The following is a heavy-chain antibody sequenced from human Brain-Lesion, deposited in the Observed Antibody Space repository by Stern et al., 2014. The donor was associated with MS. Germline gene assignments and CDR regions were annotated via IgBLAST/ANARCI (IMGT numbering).Heavy chain of an antibody. CDR1: GGAVSSGDRY. Sequence: QLQLQESGPGLVKPSQTLSLTCTVSGGAVSSGDRYWSWIRQHPEKGLEWIGYISYSGKTYYNPSLESRVTISMDRSKNQFSLKLRSVTAADTAVYYCARVTEFLRFFYPDYWGQGIRVTVSS. CDR2: ISYSGKT. CDR3: ARVTEFLRFFYPDY. D-gene: IGHD3-3*01. J-gene: IGHJ4*02. V-gene: IGHV4-31*03.